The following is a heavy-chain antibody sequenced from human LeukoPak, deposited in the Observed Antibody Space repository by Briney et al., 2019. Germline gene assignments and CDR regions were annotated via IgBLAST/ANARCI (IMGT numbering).Heavy chain of an antibody. Sequence: GGSLRLSCAASGFTLSRYALNWVRQAPGKGLEWVAIMSHDGTTKYYADSVKGRFTISRDNSKNTLSLQMNSLRAEDTAVYYCARILDSAWGELGYWGQGTLVTVSS. V-gene: IGHV3-30-3*01. CDR3: ARILDSAWGELGY. CDR1: GFTLSRYA. J-gene: IGHJ4*02. CDR2: MSHDGTTK. D-gene: IGHD6-19*01.